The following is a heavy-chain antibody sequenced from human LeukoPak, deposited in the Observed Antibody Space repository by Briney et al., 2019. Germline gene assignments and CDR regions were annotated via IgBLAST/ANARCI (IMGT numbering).Heavy chain of an antibody. V-gene: IGHV5-51*01. J-gene: IGHJ3*02. CDR2: IYPGDSDT. D-gene: IGHD2-2*01. CDR3: ATSCASDYRYCSSTSATAGRNAFDI. CDR1: GYSFTSYW. Sequence: GESLKISCKGSGYSFTSYWIGWVRQMPGKGLEWMGIIYPGDSDTRYSPSFQGQVTISADKSISTAYLQWSSLKASDTAMYYCATSCASDYRYCSSTSATAGRNAFDIWGQGTIVTVSS.